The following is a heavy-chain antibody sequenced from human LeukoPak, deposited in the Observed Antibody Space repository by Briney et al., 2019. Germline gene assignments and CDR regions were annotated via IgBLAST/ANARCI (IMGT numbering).Heavy chain of an antibody. CDR2: MNPNRGNT. D-gene: IGHD5-12*01. V-gene: IGHV1-8*01. CDR3: ARGGGGDMNGYDLFDY. J-gene: IGHJ4*02. Sequence: GAAVKVSCKASLHTLTSYDLNWVRQATGQGLEWMGWMNPNRGNTDYAQKFQSRVTMTSNTSISTAYMELSSLRSEDTAVYYCARGGGGDMNGYDLFDYWGQGTLVTVSS. CDR1: LHTLTSYD.